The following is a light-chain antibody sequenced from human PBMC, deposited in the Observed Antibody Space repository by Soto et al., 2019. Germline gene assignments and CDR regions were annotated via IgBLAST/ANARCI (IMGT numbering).Light chain of an antibody. Sequence: ELVLTQSPGTLSLSPGERVTLSCRASQSVISNYLAWYQQKPGQAPSLLLYGTSKRATGIPYRFSGSGSGTDFTLTISRLEPEDFAVYYCQQYFSSSYTFGQGTKLEIK. CDR2: GTS. V-gene: IGKV3-20*01. CDR1: QSVISNY. J-gene: IGKJ2*01. CDR3: QQYFSSSYT.